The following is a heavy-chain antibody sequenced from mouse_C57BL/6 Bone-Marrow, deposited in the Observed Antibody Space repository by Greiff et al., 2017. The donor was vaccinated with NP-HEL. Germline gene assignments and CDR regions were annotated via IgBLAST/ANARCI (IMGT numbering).Heavy chain of an antibody. CDR3: ARDGTTVSYYFDY. CDR1: GYTFTDYY. Sequence: EVQLQQSGPELVKPGASVKISCKASGYTFTDYYMNWVKQSHGKSLEWIGDINPNNGGTSYNQKFKGKATLTVDKSSSTAYMELRSLTSEDSAVYYCARDGTTVSYYFDYWGQGTTLTVSS. CDR2: INPNNGGT. D-gene: IGHD1-1*01. J-gene: IGHJ2*01. V-gene: IGHV1-26*01.